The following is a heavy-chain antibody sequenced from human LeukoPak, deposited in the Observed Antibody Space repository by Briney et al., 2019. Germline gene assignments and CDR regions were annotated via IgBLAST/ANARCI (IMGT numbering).Heavy chain of an antibody. D-gene: IGHD2-21*01. J-gene: IGHJ4*02. V-gene: IGHV4-34*01. Sequence: SETLSLTCAVYGGSFSGYYWSWIRQPPGKGLEWIGEINHSGSTNYNPSLKSRVTISVDTSKNQFSLKLSSVTAADTAMYYCARGLVNSPFDYWGQGTLVTVSS. CDR2: INHSGST. CDR3: ARGLVNSPFDY. CDR1: GGSFSGYY.